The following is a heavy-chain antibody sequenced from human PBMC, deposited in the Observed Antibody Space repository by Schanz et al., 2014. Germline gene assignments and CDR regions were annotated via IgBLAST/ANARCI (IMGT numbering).Heavy chain of an antibody. CDR1: GFTFIDYW. V-gene: IGHV3-48*01. CDR2: VSRSTPDI. Sequence: VQLVESGGGVVQPGRSLRLSCTASGFTFIDYWMSWVRQAPGKGLLWVSYVSRSTPDIYYADSVKGRFTMSRDNAKNSVFLQMNSLRAEDTALYYCARDRRNADLDYWGQGTLVTVSS. CDR3: ARDRRNADLDY. D-gene: IGHD1-1*01. J-gene: IGHJ4*02.